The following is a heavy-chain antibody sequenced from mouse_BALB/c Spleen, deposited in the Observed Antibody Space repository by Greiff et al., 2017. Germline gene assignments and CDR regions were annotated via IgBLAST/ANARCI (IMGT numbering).Heavy chain of an antibody. J-gene: IGHJ2*01. CDR1: GYSITSDYA. D-gene: IGHD2-10*01. CDR3: ARSPTTLSFDY. CDR2: ISYSGST. Sequence: EVKLVESGPGLVKPSQSLSLTCTVTGYSITSDYAWNWIRQFPGNKLEWMGYISYSGSTSYNPSLKSRISITRDTSKNQFFLQLNSVTTEDTATYYCARSPTTLSFDYWGQGTTLTVSS. V-gene: IGHV3-2*02.